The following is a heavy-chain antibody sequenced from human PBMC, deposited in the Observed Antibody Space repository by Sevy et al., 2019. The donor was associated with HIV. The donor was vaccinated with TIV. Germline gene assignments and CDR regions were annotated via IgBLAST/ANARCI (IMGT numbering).Heavy chain of an antibody. CDR2: ISGSGGST. CDR1: GFTFSSYA. CDR3: AKVGATPRPYYYYYMDV. D-gene: IGHD1-26*01. Sequence: GGSLRLSCAASGFTFSSYAMSWVRQAPGKGLEWVSAISGSGGSTYYADSVKGRFTISGDNSKKTLYLQMNSLRAEDTAVDYCAKVGATPRPYYYYYMDVWGKGTTVTVSS. J-gene: IGHJ6*03. V-gene: IGHV3-23*01.